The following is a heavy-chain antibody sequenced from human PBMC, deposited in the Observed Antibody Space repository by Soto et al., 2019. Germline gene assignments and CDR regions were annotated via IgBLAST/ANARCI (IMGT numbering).Heavy chain of an antibody. CDR2: IYYSGST. D-gene: IGHD6-13*01. CDR3: ARRYGTVFDY. CDR1: GGSVSGGSYY. V-gene: IGHV4-61*01. J-gene: IGHJ4*02. Sequence: SETLSLTCTVSGGSVSGGSYYWSWIRQPPGKGLEWIGYIYYSGSTNYNPSLKSRVTISVDTSKNQFSLKLSSVTAADTAVYYCARRYGTVFDYWGQGTLVTVSS.